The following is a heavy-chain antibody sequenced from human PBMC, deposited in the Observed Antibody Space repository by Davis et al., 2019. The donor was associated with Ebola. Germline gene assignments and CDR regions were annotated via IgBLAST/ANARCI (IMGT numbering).Heavy chain of an antibody. D-gene: IGHD3-22*01. CDR3: ASLIYYDSSGNYYYMDV. Sequence: SVKVSCKASGGTFSSYAISWVRQAPGQGLEWMGGIIPIFGTANYAQKFQGRVTITADESTSTAYMELSSLRSEDTAVYYCASLIYYDSSGNYYYMDVWGKGTTVTVSS. V-gene: IGHV1-69*13. CDR1: GGTFSSYA. CDR2: IIPIFGTA. J-gene: IGHJ6*03.